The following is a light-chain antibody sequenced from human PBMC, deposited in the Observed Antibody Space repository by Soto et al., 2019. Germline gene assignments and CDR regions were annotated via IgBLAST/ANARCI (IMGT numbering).Light chain of an antibody. CDR1: PGISRY. CDR2: GAS. CDR3: QQLNSYPIT. J-gene: IGKJ5*01. V-gene: IGKV1-9*01. Sequence: IQLTQSPSSLSASVGDTVTITCRASPGISRYLAWYQEKPGKAPKLLIYGASTLQSGVPSRFSGSGSGTEFTLTISSLQPEDFATYYCQQLNSYPITFGQGTRLEIK.